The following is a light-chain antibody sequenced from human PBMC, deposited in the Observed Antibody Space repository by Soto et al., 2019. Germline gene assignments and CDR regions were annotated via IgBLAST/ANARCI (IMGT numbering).Light chain of an antibody. Sequence: DIEMTQSPSSLSASVGDRLTIACQASQDIHTYVNWYQQKPGKAPKVLIYDASNLVTGVPSRFRGSGSGTGFTFTISSLQPEDSATYFCQQFDRPQWTFDRGTKVDIK. CDR1: QDIHTY. CDR3: QQFDRPQWT. V-gene: IGKV1-33*01. CDR2: DAS. J-gene: IGKJ1*01.